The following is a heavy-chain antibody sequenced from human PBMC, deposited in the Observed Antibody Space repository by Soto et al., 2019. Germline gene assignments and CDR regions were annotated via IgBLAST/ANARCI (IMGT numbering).Heavy chain of an antibody. CDR2: IIPIFGTA. J-gene: IGHJ6*02. V-gene: IGHV1-69*01. Sequence: QVQLVQSGAEVKKPGSSVKVSCKASGGTFSSYAISWVRQAPGQGLEWMGGIIPIFGTANYAQKIQGRVTITADESTSTAYMELSSLRSEDTAVYYCARARQGYCSGGSCYSSDFWGQGTTVTVSS. CDR3: ARARQGYCSGGSCYSSDF. CDR1: GGTFSSYA. D-gene: IGHD2-15*01.